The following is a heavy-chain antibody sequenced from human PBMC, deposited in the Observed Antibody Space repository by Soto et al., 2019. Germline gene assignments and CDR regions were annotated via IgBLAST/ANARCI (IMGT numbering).Heavy chain of an antibody. Sequence: QVQLQESGPGLVEPSQTLSLTCTVSGASITSNDYYWSWIRQPPGKGLEWIGNIYYSGSTYYNPSLNTRLTIAVDRSTNQFSLNLSSMTATDTAVYYCARAQSTTAVDYWGQGTMVTVSS. D-gene: IGHD2-21*02. V-gene: IGHV4-30-4*01. CDR2: IYYSGST. J-gene: IGHJ4*02. CDR1: GASITSNDYY. CDR3: ARAQSTTAVDY.